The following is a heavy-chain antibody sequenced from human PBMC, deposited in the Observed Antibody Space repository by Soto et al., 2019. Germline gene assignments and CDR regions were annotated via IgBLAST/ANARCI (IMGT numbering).Heavy chain of an antibody. Sequence: VASVKVSCKASGYAFTGYYMHWVRQAPGQGLEWMGWINPNSGGTNYAQKFQGRVTMTRDTSISTAYMELSRLRSDDTAVYYCARVGCSSTSCYHYYYYGMDVWGQGTTVTVSS. V-gene: IGHV1-2*02. J-gene: IGHJ6*02. CDR3: ARVGCSSTSCYHYYYYGMDV. D-gene: IGHD2-2*01. CDR1: GYAFTGYY. CDR2: INPNSGGT.